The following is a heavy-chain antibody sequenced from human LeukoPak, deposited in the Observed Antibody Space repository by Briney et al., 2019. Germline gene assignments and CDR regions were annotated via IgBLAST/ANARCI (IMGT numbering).Heavy chain of an antibody. Sequence: SETLSLTCTVSGGSISSYYWSWLRQPPGKGLEWIGYIYYSGSTNYNPSLKSRANISVDTSKNQFSLKLSSVTAADTAVYYCARTLAATTRWFDPWGQGTLVTVSS. CDR3: ARTLAATTRWFDP. D-gene: IGHD2-15*01. CDR1: GGSISSYY. V-gene: IGHV4-59*01. CDR2: IYYSGST. J-gene: IGHJ5*02.